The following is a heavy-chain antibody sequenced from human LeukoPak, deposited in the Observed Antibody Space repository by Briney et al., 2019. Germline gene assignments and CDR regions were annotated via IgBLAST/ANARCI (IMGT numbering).Heavy chain of an antibody. V-gene: IGHV3-21*01. Sequence: GGSLRLSCAGSGFTFNNYAMSWVRQPPGKGLEWVSSISSSSGHIYYADSVKGRFTISRDNAKNSLYLQMNSLRAEDTAVYYCARDGQGEYYFDYWGQGTLVTVSS. J-gene: IGHJ4*02. CDR3: ARDGQGEYYFDY. CDR2: ISSSSGHI. CDR1: GFTFNNYA.